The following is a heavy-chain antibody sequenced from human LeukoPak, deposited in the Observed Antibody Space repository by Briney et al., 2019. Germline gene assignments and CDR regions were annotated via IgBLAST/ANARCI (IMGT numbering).Heavy chain of an antibody. CDR1: GFTFSRYW. J-gene: IGHJ4*02. CDR2: IKTGGSDT. CDR3: AFHNSSGNFGY. D-gene: IGHD3-22*01. Sequence: GGSLRLSCAASGFTFSRYWMNWVRQAPGKGLVWVSRIKTGGSDTAYADSVKGRFTISRDNAKNTLYLQMNSLRPEDTAVYYCAFHNSSGNFGYWGQGTLVTVSS. V-gene: IGHV3-74*01.